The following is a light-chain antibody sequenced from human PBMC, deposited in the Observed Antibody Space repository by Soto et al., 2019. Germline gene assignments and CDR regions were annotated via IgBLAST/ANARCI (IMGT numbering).Light chain of an antibody. V-gene: IGLV2-14*01. J-gene: IGLJ1*01. CDR2: EVT. Sequence: QSALTQPASVSGSPGQSIAISCTGTSSDVVGYDYVSWYQQHPDKAPKLMIYEVTKRTSGVSNRFSGSKSGNTAALTISGLQPEDDADYICISHTSGSTRVFVSGTKRTV. CDR3: ISHTSGSTRV. CDR1: SSDVVGYDY.